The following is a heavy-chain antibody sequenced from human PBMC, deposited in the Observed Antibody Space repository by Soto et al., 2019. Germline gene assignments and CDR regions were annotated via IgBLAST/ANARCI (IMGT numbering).Heavy chain of an antibody. D-gene: IGHD6-13*01. CDR2: ISAYNGNT. Sequence: WASVKVSCKASGYTFTSYGISWVRQAPGQGLEWMGWISAYNGNTNYAQKLQGRVTMTTDTSTSTAYMELRSLRSDDTAVYYCARIRAIAAAGRSPYNWFDPWGQGTLVTV. CDR3: ARIRAIAAAGRSPYNWFDP. V-gene: IGHV1-18*04. J-gene: IGHJ5*02. CDR1: GYTFTSYG.